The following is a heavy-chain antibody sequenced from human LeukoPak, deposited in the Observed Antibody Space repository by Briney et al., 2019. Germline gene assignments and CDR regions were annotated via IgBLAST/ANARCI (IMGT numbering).Heavy chain of an antibody. CDR2: ISSSSSYI. CDR3: ARGSNSNYDYFDY. CDR1: GFTFSSYS. V-gene: IGHV3-21*01. J-gene: IGHJ4*02. D-gene: IGHD4-11*01. Sequence: RGSLRLSCAASGFTFSSYSMNWVRQAPGKGLEWVSSISSSSSYIYYADSVKGRFTISRDNADNSLYLQINSLRAEDTAVYYCARGSNSNYDYFDYWGQGTLVTVSS.